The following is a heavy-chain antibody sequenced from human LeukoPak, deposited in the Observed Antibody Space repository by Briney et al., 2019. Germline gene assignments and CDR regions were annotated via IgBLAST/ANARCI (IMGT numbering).Heavy chain of an antibody. CDR3: VNALHSSGWFDD. D-gene: IGHD6-19*01. CDR2: IYPGDSDT. J-gene: IGHJ5*02. Sequence: GESLQISCKGSGYSFTSYWIGWVRQMPGKGLEWMGIIYPGDSDTRYSPSFQGQVTISADESISTAYLQWSSLKASDTAMYYCVNALHSSGWFDDWGQGTLVSASS. V-gene: IGHV5-51*01. CDR1: GYSFTSYW.